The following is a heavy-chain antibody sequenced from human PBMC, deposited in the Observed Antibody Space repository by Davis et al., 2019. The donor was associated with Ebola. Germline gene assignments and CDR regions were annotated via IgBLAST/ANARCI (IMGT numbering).Heavy chain of an antibody. D-gene: IGHD3-22*01. V-gene: IGHV3-7*03. CDR2: IKEDGSDK. J-gene: IGHJ3*01. Sequence: GGSLRLSCAASGFTFSTYWMSWVRQAPGKGPEWVANIKEDGSDKYYVDSVKGRFTISRDNAKNSLYLQMNSLRADDTAVYYCARGDYYDSSGYYLTFTDAFDVWGQGTMVTVSS. CDR3: ARGDYYDSSGYYLTFTDAFDV. CDR1: GFTFSTYW.